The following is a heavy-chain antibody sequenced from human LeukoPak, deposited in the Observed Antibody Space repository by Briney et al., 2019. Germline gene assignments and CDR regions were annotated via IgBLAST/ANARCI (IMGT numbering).Heavy chain of an antibody. CDR2: ISGSGGST. CDR3: ARGLLGVYGDYGGFDY. V-gene: IGHV3-23*01. D-gene: IGHD4-17*01. J-gene: IGHJ4*02. Sequence: GGSLRLSCAASGFTFSSYAMSWVRQAPGKGLEWVSAISGSGGSTYYADSVKGRFTISRDNSKNTLYLQMNSLRAEDTAVYYCARGLLGVYGDYGGFDYWGQGTLVIVSS. CDR1: GFTFSSYA.